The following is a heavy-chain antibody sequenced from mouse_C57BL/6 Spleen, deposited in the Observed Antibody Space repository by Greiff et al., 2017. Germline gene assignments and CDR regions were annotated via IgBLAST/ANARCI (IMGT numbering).Heavy chain of an antibody. CDR1: GFTFSDYG. CDR3: GREIYYGSSYARDY. D-gene: IGHD1-1*01. CDR2: ISSGSSTI. V-gene: IGHV5-17*01. Sequence: EVQGVESGGGLVKPGGSLKLSCAASGFTFSDYGMHWVRQAPEKGLEWVAYISSGSSTIYYADTVKGRFTISRDNAKNTLFMQMTSLRSEDKTMYYDGREIYYGSSYARDYWGQGTSVTVSS. J-gene: IGHJ4*01.